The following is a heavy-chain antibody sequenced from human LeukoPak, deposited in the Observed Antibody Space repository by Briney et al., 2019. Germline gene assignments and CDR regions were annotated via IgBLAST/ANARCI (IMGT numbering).Heavy chain of an antibody. CDR2: ISWNSGSI. CDR3: AKDGGGCSGGSCYDPSY. J-gene: IGHJ4*02. Sequence: GGSLRLSCAASGFTFDDYAMHWVRQAPGKGLEWVSGISWNSGSIGYADSVKGRFTISRDNAKNSLYLQMNSLRAEDTALYYCAKDGGGCSGGSCYDPSYWGQGTLVTVSS. D-gene: IGHD2-15*01. V-gene: IGHV3-9*01. CDR1: GFTFDDYA.